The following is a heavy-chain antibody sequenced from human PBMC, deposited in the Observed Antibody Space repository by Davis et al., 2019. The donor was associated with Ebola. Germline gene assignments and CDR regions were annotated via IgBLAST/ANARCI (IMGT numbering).Heavy chain of an antibody. D-gene: IGHD2-2*01. CDR1: GGSFSGYY. CDR2: INHSGST. CDR3: ASLVVPAAIVGAYWFDP. J-gene: IGHJ5*02. V-gene: IGHV4-34*01. Sequence: MPSETLSLTCAVYGGSFSGYYWSWIRQPPGKGLEWIGEINHSGSTNYNPSPKSRVTISVDTSKNQFSLKLSSVTAADTAVYYCASLVVPAAIVGAYWFDPWGQGTLVTVSS.